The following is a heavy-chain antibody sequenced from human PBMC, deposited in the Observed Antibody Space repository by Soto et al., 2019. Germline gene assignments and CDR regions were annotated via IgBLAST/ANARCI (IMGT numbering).Heavy chain of an antibody. CDR3: ARWFTYGNFDYFDY. CDR2: INTDGSNT. V-gene: IGHV3-74*01. Sequence: GGSLRLSCAASGFTFSSYWRHWFRQAPGKGLVWVSRINTDGSNTAYADSVKGRFTISRDNAKNTLYLQVSGLRAEDTAVYYCARWFTYGNFDYFDYWGQGTQVTVSS. CDR1: GFTFSSYW. J-gene: IGHJ4*02. D-gene: IGHD3-10*01.